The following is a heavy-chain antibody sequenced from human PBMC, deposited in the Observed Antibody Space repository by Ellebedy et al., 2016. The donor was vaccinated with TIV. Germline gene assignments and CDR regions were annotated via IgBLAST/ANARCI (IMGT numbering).Heavy chain of an antibody. CDR1: GFTFSHYT. J-gene: IGHJ5*02. CDR2: ILRVGNTR. V-gene: IGHV3-30*14. CDR3: ARERIAHGGNSIGWFDP. D-gene: IGHD4-23*01. Sequence: GESLKISCVVSGFTFSHYTMHWVRQAPGKGLEWVAGILRVGNTRYYADSVQGRFTISRDNSKNTQYLQMNSRRAEDTAVYYCARERIAHGGNSIGWFDPWGQGTLVTVSS.